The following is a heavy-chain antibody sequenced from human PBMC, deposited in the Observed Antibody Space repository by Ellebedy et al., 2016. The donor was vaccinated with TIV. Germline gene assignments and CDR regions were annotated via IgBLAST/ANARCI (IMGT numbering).Heavy chain of an antibody. V-gene: IGHV3-33*01. Sequence: GESLKISCAASGFTFSTYGMHWVRQAPGKGLEWVALIWYDGSNKFYADSVKGRFTISRDNSKNTLDLQMNSLRAEDTAVYYCAREMTMVRGNLAFDIWGQGTLVIVSS. CDR1: GFTFSTYG. CDR3: AREMTMVRGNLAFDI. J-gene: IGHJ3*02. CDR2: IWYDGSNK. D-gene: IGHD3-10*01.